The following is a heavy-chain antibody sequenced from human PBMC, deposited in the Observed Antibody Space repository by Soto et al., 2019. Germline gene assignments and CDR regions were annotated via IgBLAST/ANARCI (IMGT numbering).Heavy chain of an antibody. D-gene: IGHD3-22*01. CDR1: GYTFTSYD. V-gene: IGHV1-8*01. Sequence: ASVKVSCKASGYTFTSYDINWVRPATGQGLEWMGWLNPNSGNTGYAQKFQGRVTMTRNTSISTAYMELSSLRSEDTAVYYCAAVLSRGYWGQKYYYYSSGSPQYYFDYSSQ. CDR3: AAVLSRGYWGQKYYYYSSGSPQYYFDY. CDR2: LNPNSGNT. J-gene: IGHJ4*02.